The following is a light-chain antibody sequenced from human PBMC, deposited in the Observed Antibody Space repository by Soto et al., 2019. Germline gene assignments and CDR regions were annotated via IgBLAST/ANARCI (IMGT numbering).Light chain of an antibody. Sequence: IQLTQSPSSLSASVGDRVTISCRASQGIANFLAWYQQKPGKAPKLLIYGASTLQSGVPSRFSGSGSGTDFNLTISSLQAEDFATYYCQQLNSFPIPFGPGTKVDIK. CDR1: QGIANF. J-gene: IGKJ3*01. V-gene: IGKV1-9*01. CDR2: GAS. CDR3: QQLNSFPIP.